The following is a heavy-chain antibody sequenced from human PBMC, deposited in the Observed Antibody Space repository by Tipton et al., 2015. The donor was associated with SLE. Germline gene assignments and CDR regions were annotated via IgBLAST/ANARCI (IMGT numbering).Heavy chain of an antibody. V-gene: IGHV4-39*07. J-gene: IGHJ4*02. CDR1: GGSISSSSYY. Sequence: TLSLTCTVSGGSISSSSYYWSWIRQPPGKGLEWIGEINHSGSTNYNPSLKSRVTISVDTSKNQFSLKLSSVTAADTAVYYCARLSPRNYYDSSGYYRTYFDYWGQGTLVTVSS. CDR2: INHSGST. CDR3: ARLSPRNYYDSSGYYRTYFDY. D-gene: IGHD3-22*01.